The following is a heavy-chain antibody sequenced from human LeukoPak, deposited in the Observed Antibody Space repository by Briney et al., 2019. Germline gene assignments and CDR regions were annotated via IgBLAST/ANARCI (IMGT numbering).Heavy chain of an antibody. CDR1: GYTFTSYY. D-gene: IGHD3-22*01. Sequence: ASVKVSCKASGYTFTSYYMHWVRQAPGQGLEWMGIINPSGGSTSYAQKFQGRVTMTRDMSTSTVYMELSSLRSEDTAVYYCARDASTYYYDSSGGGGAFDIWGQGTMVTVSS. V-gene: IGHV1-46*01. CDR2: INPSGGST. CDR3: ARDASTYYYDSSGGGGAFDI. J-gene: IGHJ3*02.